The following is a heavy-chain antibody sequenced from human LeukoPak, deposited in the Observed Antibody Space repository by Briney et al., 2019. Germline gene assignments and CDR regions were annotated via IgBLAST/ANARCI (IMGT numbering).Heavy chain of an antibody. CDR3: ATSWGPDTSAFRWGRDGMDV. J-gene: IGHJ6*02. Sequence: PGGSLRLSCVASGFPFSSYTLSWVRQAPGRGLEWVSAISKSGGHTYYTPSAKGRFTIYRDNSKNTQYLQMNSLRAEDTAVYYCATSWGPDTSAFRWGRDGMDVWGQGTTVIVSS. CDR1: GFPFSSYT. D-gene: IGHD3-16*01. V-gene: IGHV3-23*01. CDR2: ISKSGGHT.